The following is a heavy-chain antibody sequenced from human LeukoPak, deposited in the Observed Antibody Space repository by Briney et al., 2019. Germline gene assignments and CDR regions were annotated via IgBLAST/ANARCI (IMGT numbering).Heavy chain of an antibody. J-gene: IGHJ4*02. Sequence: NPSETLSLTCAVYGGSFSAHSWSWIRQSPGKGLEWIGGVNHSGSTNYNPSLKSRVTISVDTSKNQFSLRLSSMTAADTAVYYCARDVTGSASDYWGQGTLVTVSS. CDR1: GGSFSAHS. CDR2: VNHSGST. D-gene: IGHD1-1*01. V-gene: IGHV4-34*01. CDR3: ARDVTGSASDY.